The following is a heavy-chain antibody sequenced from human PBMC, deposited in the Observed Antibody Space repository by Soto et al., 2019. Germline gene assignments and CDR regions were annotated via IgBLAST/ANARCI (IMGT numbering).Heavy chain of an antibody. J-gene: IGHJ4*01. CDR1: GFTLTTYW. CDR2: ISRDGTRT. Sequence: GSLRLSCAASGFTLTTYWMHWVRQAPGKGLDWISSISRDGTRTYYADSVRGRVTISKDIARNTLYLQMNSLRAEDTAVYFFSRDERLCGGSRWLKGFDYWGQGTLVTVSS. CDR3: SRDERLCGGSRWLKGFDY. V-gene: IGHV3-74*01. D-gene: IGHD2-21*01.